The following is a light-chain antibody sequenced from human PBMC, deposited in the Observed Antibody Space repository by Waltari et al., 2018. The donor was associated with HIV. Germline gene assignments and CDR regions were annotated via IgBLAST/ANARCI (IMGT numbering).Light chain of an antibody. CDR3: QSADNSVTHLV. Sequence: SFELTQPPSVSVSPGQTARITCSGSRLSHQSGYWYQQKPGQAPVLVMSRDSERPSGSPERFSGSSSGTTVTLTISGVQAEDEADYYCQSADNSVTHLVCGGGTKLTVL. CDR1: RLSHQS. J-gene: IGLJ3*02. V-gene: IGLV3-25*03. CDR2: RDS.